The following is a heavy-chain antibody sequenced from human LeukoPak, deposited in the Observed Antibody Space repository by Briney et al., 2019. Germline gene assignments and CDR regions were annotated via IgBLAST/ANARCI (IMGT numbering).Heavy chain of an antibody. Sequence: ALVKLSCKASGGTFSSYAISWVRQAPGQGLEWMGGIIPMLDIGNYAEKFQGRVTITADKSTSTSYMELSSLRSEDTAVYYCARESSSGYYLDYWGQGTVVTVSS. J-gene: IGHJ4*02. CDR1: GGTFSSYA. CDR3: ARESSSGYYLDY. D-gene: IGHD3-22*01. V-gene: IGHV1-69*10. CDR2: IIPMLDIG.